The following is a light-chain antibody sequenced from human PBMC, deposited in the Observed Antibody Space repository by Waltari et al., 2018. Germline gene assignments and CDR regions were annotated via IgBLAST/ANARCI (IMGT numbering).Light chain of an antibody. J-gene: IGLJ3*02. CDR1: SSNFGAGYD. V-gene: IGLV1-40*01. CDR3: QSFDSSLSASV. Sequence: QSVLTQPPSMSGAPGQKVTIPCTGGSSNFGAGYDVHWYQQFPGAAPKLLIFGNTNRASGVPGRFSCSKSGTSASLAIAGLQSEDEAVYYCQSFDSSLSASVFGGGTKLTVL. CDR2: GNT.